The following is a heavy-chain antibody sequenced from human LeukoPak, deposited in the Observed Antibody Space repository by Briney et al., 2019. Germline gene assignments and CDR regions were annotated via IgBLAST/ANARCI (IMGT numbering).Heavy chain of an antibody. CDR3: AREASSSWPNWFDP. CDR1: GYTFMNYG. V-gene: IGHV1-18*01. Sequence: ASVKVSCKASGYTFMNYGISWVRQAPGQGREWMGWISPYNGNTKYPQKLQGRVTMTTDTSTSTAYMELRSLRSDDTAVYYCAREASSSWPNWFDPWGQGTLVTVSS. CDR2: ISPYNGNT. D-gene: IGHD6-13*01. J-gene: IGHJ5*02.